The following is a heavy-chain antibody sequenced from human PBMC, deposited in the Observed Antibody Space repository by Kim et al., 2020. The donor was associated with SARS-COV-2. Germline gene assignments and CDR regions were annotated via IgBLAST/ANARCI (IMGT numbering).Heavy chain of an antibody. J-gene: IGHJ4*02. CDR3: ASLTGYYRVTVY. D-gene: IGHD3-9*01. Sequence: YYNPSLKSRVTISVDTSKNQFSLKLSSVTAADTAVYYCASLTGYYRVTVYWGQGTLVTVSS. V-gene: IGHV4-31*02.